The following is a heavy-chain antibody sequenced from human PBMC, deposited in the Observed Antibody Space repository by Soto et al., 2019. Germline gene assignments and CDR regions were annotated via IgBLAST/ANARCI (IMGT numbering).Heavy chain of an antibody. CDR1: GGSISSSSYY. CDR3: ARAAVAGTGYYYYYYGMDV. CDR2: IYYSGST. D-gene: IGHD6-19*01. V-gene: IGHV4-39*01. Sequence: ASETLSLTCTVSGGSISSSSYYWGWIRQPPGKGLEWIGSIYYSGSTYYNPSLKSRVTISVDTSKNQFSLKLSSVTAADTAVYYCARAAVAGTGYYYYYYGMDVWGQGTTVTVSS. J-gene: IGHJ6*02.